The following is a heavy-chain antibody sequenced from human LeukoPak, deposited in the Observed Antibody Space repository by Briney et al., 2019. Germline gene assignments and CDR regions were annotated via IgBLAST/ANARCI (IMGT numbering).Heavy chain of an antibody. CDR2: ISSSSNYI. J-gene: IGHJ4*02. CDR3: ARDSHYGYPSSWYHLVQIDY. D-gene: IGHD6-13*01. V-gene: IGHV3-21*01. CDR1: RFTFSSYS. Sequence: GGSLRLSCAASRFTFSSYSMNWVRQAPGKGLEWVSSISSSSNYIYYADSVKGRFTISRDNAKHSLDLQMNNLRAEDAAVYYCARDSHYGYPSSWYHLVQIDYWGQGTLVTVSS.